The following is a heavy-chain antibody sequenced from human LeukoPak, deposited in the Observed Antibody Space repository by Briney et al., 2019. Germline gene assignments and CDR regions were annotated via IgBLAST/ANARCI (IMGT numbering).Heavy chain of an antibody. CDR2: MNPNSGNT. D-gene: IGHD6-13*01. V-gene: IGHV1-8*02. CDR1: GGTFSSYA. CDR3: ARDDSSSQNNWFDP. J-gene: IGHJ5*02. Sequence: GASVKVSCKASGGTFSSYAINWVRQATGQGLEWMGWMNPNSGNTGYAQKFQGRVTMTRNTSISTAYMELSSLRSEDTAVYYCARDDSSSQNNWFDPWGQGTLVTVSS.